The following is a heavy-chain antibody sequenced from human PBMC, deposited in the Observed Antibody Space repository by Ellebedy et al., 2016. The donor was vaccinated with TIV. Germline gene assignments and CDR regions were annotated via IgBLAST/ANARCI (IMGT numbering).Heavy chain of an antibody. Sequence: AASVKVSCKASGYTFTGYYMHWVRQAPGQGLEWMGWINPNSGGTKYAQKFQGRVTMTRDTSIRTAYMELSRLRSDDKAVYYCARYGSGSYYDYYHGMDVWGQGTTVTVSS. J-gene: IGHJ6*02. CDR2: INPNSGGT. D-gene: IGHD3-10*01. CDR3: ARYGSGSYYDYYHGMDV. V-gene: IGHV1-2*02. CDR1: GYTFTGYY.